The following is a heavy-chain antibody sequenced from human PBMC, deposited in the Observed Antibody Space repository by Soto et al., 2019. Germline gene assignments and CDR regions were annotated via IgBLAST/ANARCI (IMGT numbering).Heavy chain of an antibody. CDR1: GDSISINSYY. CDR3: GYCSSTSCDRGNWFDP. V-gene: IGHV4-39*01. D-gene: IGHD2-2*01. J-gene: IGHJ5*02. Sequence: SDTLSLTCSVSGDSISINSYYWIWIRQPPGKGLEWIGSVYYTGSTYYNPSLKSRVTISVDTATNNFSLRLSSLTAADTAVYYCGYCSSTSCDRGNWFDPWGQGTLVTVSS. CDR2: VYYTGST.